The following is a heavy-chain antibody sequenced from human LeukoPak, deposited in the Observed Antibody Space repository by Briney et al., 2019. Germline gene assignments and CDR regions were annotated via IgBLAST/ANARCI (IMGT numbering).Heavy chain of an antibody. V-gene: IGHV7-4-1*02. CDR2: INTNTGNP. CDR1: GYTFTSYA. J-gene: IGHJ6*02. D-gene: IGHD6-13*01. CDR3: ARHGSSWYGYYYYGMDV. Sequence: GASVKVSCKASGYTFTSYAMNWVRQAPGQGLEWMGWINTNTGNPTYAQGFTGRFVFSLDTSVSTAYLQISSLKAEDTAVYYCARHGSSWYGYYYYGMDVWGQGTTVTVSS.